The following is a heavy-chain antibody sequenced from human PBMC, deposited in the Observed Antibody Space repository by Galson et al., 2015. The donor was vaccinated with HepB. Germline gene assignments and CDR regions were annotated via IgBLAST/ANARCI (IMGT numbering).Heavy chain of an antibody. CDR1: GFTFSSYA. Sequence: SLRLSCAASGFTFSSYAMHWVRQAPGKGLEWVAVISYDGSNKYYADSVKGRFTISRDNSKNTLYLQMNSLRAEDTAVYYCARVVAAAGDYWGQGTLVTVSS. D-gene: IGHD6-13*01. J-gene: IGHJ4*02. CDR3: ARVVAAAGDY. V-gene: IGHV3-30*04. CDR2: ISYDGSNK.